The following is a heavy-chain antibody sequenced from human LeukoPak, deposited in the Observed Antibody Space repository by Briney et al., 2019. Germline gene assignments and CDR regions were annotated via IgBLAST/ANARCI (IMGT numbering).Heavy chain of an antibody. CDR3: AGDKGTSYLSSFDY. D-gene: IGHD6-6*01. V-gene: IGHV3-66*03. J-gene: IGHJ4*02. CDR2: IYSDNT. CDR1: GFTFSSYE. Sequence: PGGSLRLSCAASGFTFSSYEMNWVRQAPGKGLEWVSFIYSDNTHYSDSVKGRFTISRDNSKNTLYLQMNSLRAADTAVYYCAGDKGTSYLSSFDYWGQGTLVTVSS.